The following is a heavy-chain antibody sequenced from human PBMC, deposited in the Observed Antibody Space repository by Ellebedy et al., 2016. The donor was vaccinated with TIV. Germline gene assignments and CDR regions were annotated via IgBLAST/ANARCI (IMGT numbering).Heavy chain of an antibody. CDR3: ARVHSTDIVVVVAATSPYFDY. D-gene: IGHD2-15*01. CDR2: ISSSSSTI. CDR1: GFTFSSYS. J-gene: IGHJ4*02. V-gene: IGHV3-48*01. Sequence: PGGSLRLSCAASGFTFSSYSMNWVRQAPGKGLEWVSYISSSSSTIYYADSVKGRFTISRDNAKNSLYLQMNSLRAEDTAVYYCARVHSTDIVVVVAATSPYFDYWGQGTLVTVSS.